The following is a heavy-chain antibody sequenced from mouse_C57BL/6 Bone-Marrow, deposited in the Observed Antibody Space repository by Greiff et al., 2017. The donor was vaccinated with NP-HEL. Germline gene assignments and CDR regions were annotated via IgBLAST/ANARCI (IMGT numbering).Heavy chain of an antibody. D-gene: IGHD1-1*02. Sequence: VQGVESGAELAKPGASVKLSCKASGYTFTSYWMHWVKQRPGQGLEWIGYINPSSGYTKYNQKFKDKATLTADKSSSTAYMQLSSLTYEDSAVYYCARRDLWWAMDYWGQGTSVTVSS. V-gene: IGHV1-7*01. CDR1: GYTFTSYW. CDR2: INPSSGYT. J-gene: IGHJ4*01. CDR3: ARRDLWWAMDY.